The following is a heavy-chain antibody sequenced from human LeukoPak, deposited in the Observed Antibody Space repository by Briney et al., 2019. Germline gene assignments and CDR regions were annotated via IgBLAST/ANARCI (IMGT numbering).Heavy chain of an antibody. Sequence: PGGSPRLSCAASGFTFSAFSMTWVRQAPGKGLEWVANINQDGSDKYYVDSVKGRFTISRDNAKTSLYLQVNSLRAEDTAMYYCARVVLSFWSGYHRAHFDYWGQGTLVTVSS. CDR1: GFTFSAFS. V-gene: IGHV3-7*05. D-gene: IGHD3-3*01. CDR2: INQDGSDK. J-gene: IGHJ4*02. CDR3: ARVVLSFWSGYHRAHFDY.